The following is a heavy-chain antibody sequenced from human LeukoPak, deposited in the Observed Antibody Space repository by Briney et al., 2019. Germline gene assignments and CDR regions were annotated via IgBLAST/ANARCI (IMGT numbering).Heavy chain of an antibody. CDR1: GYIFTTYG. V-gene: IGHV1-18*01. CDR2: ISGYNDDT. Sequence: GASVNVSSKASGYIFTTYGLSWVRQAPGQELEWMGWISGYNDDTNYAQQLQGRVTMTTDTSTSTAYMELRSLTSDDTAVYYCARDHGFSGGSYFDTFDIWGRGTMVTVSS. J-gene: IGHJ3*02. CDR3: ARDHGFSGGSYFDTFDI. D-gene: IGHD1-26*01.